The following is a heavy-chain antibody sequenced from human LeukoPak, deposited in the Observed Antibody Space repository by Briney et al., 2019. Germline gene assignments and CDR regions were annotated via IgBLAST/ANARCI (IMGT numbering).Heavy chain of an antibody. Sequence: GRSLRLSCAASGFTFSSYAMHWVRQAPGKGLEWVAVISYDGSNKYYADSVKGRFTISRDNSKNALYLQMNSLRAEDTAVYYCARDRETTYYYGSFLYWGQGTPVTVSS. J-gene: IGHJ4*02. CDR2: ISYDGSNK. D-gene: IGHD3-10*01. CDR1: GFTFSSYA. V-gene: IGHV3-30*04. CDR3: ARDRETTYYYGSFLY.